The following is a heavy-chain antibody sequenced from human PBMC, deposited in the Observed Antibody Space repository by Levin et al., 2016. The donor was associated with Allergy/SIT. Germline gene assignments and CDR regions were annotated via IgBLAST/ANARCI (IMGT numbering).Heavy chain of an antibody. CDR3: ARDFAMMDGVRGVIIYYYGMDV. V-gene: IGHV3-11*05. D-gene: IGHD3-10*01. CDR2: ISSSSSYT. CDR1: GFTFSSYA. Sequence: GGSLRLSCAASGFTFSSYAMSWVRQAPGKGLEWVSYISSSSSYTNYADSVKGRFTISRDNAKNSLYLQMNSLRAEDTAVYYCARDFAMMDGVRGVIIYYYGMDVWGQGTTVTVSS. J-gene: IGHJ6*02.